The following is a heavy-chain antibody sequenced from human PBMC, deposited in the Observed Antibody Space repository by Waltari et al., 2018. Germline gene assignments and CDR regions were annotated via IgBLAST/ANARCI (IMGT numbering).Heavy chain of an antibody. D-gene: IGHD3-10*01. CDR1: GLTFSKFW. V-gene: IGHV3-7*01. Sequence: EVQLVESGGGLVQPGGSLRLSCAASGLTFSKFWMSWVRQAPGKGLEWWASIKEDGGEKYYVDSLKGRIIISRDNAKNSLYLQMNSLRVEDTAVYYCARDRGYFDYWGLGTLVTVSS. CDR3: ARDRGYFDY. CDR2: IKEDGGEK. J-gene: IGHJ4*02.